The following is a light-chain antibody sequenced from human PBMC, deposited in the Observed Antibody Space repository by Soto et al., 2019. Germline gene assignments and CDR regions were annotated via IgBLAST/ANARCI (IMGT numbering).Light chain of an antibody. CDR1: QTISNT. CDR2: AAS. V-gene: IGKV3-15*01. CDR3: QQYADWPKT. J-gene: IGKJ1*01. Sequence: EVVMTQSPATLSVSPGDKVSLSWRANQTISNTLAWYQQKPGQAPRLLIYAASTRAAGVPARFSGSGSGTEFTLTISSLQSEDFAVYFCQQYADWPKTFGQGTKVDIK.